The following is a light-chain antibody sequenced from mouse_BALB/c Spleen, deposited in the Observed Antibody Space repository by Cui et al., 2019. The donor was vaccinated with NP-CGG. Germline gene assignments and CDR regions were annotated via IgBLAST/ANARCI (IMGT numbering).Light chain of an antibody. Sequence: HAVVTQESALTTSPGETVTLTCRSSTGAVTTSNYANWVQEKPDHLFPGLIGGTHNRAPGVPARFSGSLIGDKAARTITGAQTEDEAVYFCALWYSNHWVFGGGTKLTVL. CDR1: TGAVTTSNY. J-gene: IGLJ1*01. CDR3: ALWYSNHWV. CDR2: GTH. V-gene: IGLV1*01.